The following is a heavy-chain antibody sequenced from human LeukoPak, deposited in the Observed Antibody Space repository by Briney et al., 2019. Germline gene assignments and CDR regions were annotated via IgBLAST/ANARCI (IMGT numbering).Heavy chain of an antibody. J-gene: IGHJ4*02. CDR1: GFTFSSYA. V-gene: IGHV3-30-3*01. CDR3: ARDGSHY. D-gene: IGHD3-10*01. CDR2: ISYDGSNK. Sequence: PGRSLRLSCAASGFTFSSYAMHWVRQAPGKGLEWVAVISYDGSNKYYADSVKGRFTISRDNSKNTLYLQMNSLRAEDTAVYYCARDGSHYWGQGTLVTVSS.